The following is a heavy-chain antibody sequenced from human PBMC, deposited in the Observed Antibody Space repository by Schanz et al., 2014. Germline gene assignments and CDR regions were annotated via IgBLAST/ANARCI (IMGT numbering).Heavy chain of an antibody. CDR3: ARGSKNGLIDY. D-gene: IGHD2-8*01. CDR1: GGSISSYY. CDR2: IYYSVTT. Sequence: QVQLQESGPGLVKPSETLSLTCTVSGGSISSYYWNWIRQPPGKGLEWIGYIYYSVTTNYNPSLKSRISITVALDKTQFSFKLNSVTAAAAAVYSCARGSKNGLIDYWGQGTLVTVSS. V-gene: IGHV4-59*01. J-gene: IGHJ4*02.